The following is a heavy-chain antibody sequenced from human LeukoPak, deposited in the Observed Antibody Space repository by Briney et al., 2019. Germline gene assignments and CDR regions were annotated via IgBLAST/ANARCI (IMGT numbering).Heavy chain of an antibody. J-gene: IGHJ6*02. Sequence: GGSLRLSCAASGFTFSSYSMNWVRQAPGKGLEWVSSISSSSSYIYYADSVKGRFTISRDNSKNTLYLQMNSLRAEDTAVYYCARELNNSSSWYYYYYYYGMDVWGQGTTVTVSS. V-gene: IGHV3-21*01. CDR2: ISSSSSYI. CDR3: ARELNNSSSWYYYYYYYGMDV. CDR1: GFTFSSYS. D-gene: IGHD6-13*01.